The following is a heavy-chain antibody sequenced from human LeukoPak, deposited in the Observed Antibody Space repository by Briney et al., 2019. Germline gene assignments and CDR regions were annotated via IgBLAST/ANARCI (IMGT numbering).Heavy chain of an antibody. D-gene: IGHD6-6*01. V-gene: IGHV3-11*04. J-gene: IGHJ4*02. CDR2: ISNRGIII. CDR1: GFNFSATY. Sequence: GGSLRLSCAASGFNFSATYMIWIRQAPGKGLEWVSYISNRGIIINYADSVKGRFTISRDNAKNSLYLQMNSLRAEDTAVYYCARVGAARSFDYWGQGTLVTVSS. CDR3: ARVGAARSFDY.